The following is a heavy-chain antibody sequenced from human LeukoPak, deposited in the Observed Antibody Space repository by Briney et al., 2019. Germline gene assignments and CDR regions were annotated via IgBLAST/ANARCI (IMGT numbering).Heavy chain of an antibody. Sequence: GGSLRLSCAASGFTVSSNYMSWVRQAPGKGLEWVSVIYSVGSTYYADSVKGRFTISRDNSKNTLYLQMNSLRAEDTAVYYCALVAAWYFDYWGQGTLVTVSS. J-gene: IGHJ4*02. D-gene: IGHD2-15*01. CDR2: IYSVGST. V-gene: IGHV3-66*01. CDR1: GFTVSSNY. CDR3: ALVAAWYFDY.